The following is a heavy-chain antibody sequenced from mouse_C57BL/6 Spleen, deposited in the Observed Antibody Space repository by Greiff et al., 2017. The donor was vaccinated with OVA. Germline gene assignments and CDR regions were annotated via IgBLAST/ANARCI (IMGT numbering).Heavy chain of an antibody. D-gene: IGHD2-2*01. V-gene: IGHV5-9*01. CDR2: ISGGGGNT. Sequence: EVKLVESGGGLVKPGGSLKLSCAASGFTFSSYTMSWVRQTPEKRLEWVATISGGGGNTYYPDSVKGRFTISRDNAKNTLYLQMSSLRSEDTALYYCARRGGYGYDVYYFDYWGQGTTLTVSS. CDR3: ARRGGYGYDVYYFDY. CDR1: GFTFSSYT. J-gene: IGHJ2*01.